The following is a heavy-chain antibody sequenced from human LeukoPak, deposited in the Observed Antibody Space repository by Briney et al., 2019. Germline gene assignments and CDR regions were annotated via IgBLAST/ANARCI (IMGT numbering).Heavy chain of an antibody. V-gene: IGHV3-30*19. CDR1: GFTFSSYG. D-gene: IGHD5-12*01. CDR3: ARVISGYDPMDYYYYMDV. Sequence: GGSLRLSCAASGFTFSSYGMHWVRQAPGKGLEWVAVISYDGSNKYYADSVKGRFTISRDNSKNTLYLQMNSLRAEDTAVYYCARVISGYDPMDYYYYMDVWGKGTTVTVSS. CDR2: ISYDGSNK. J-gene: IGHJ6*03.